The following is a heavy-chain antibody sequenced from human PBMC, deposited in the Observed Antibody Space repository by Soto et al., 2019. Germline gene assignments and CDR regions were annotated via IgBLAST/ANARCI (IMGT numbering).Heavy chain of an antibody. D-gene: IGHD4-17*01. J-gene: IGHJ4*02. CDR1: GFTFSSYA. CDR3: ARGMTRVITF. V-gene: IGHV3-23*01. Sequence: GGSLRLSCAASGFTFSSYAMTWVRQAPGKGLEWVSGISESGGSTYYADSVKGRFTVSRDNSKNTLYLQMNSLRAEDTAEYYCARGMTRVITFWGQGSLVTVSS. CDR2: ISESGGST.